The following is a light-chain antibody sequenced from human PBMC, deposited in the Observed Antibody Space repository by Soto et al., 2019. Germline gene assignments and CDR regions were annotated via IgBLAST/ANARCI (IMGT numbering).Light chain of an antibody. CDR2: EVS. CDR1: SGDVGGYSY. Sequence: QAVLSQPAAVSGSPGQSISISCTGTSGDVGGYSYVSWYQPLPGKAPKLMISEVSNRPSGVSNRFSGSKSGNTASLTISGLQAEDEADYYCSSYTAGGTIFGTGTTVTVL. CDR3: SSYTAGGTI. V-gene: IGLV2-14*01. J-gene: IGLJ1*01.